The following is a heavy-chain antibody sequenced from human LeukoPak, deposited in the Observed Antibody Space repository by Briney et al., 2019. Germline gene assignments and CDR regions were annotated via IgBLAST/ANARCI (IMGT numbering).Heavy chain of an antibody. CDR3: ARDERYDSSGYPFDY. D-gene: IGHD3-22*01. CDR2: INPNSGGT. Sequence: ASVKVSCKASEYTFTGYFIHWVRQAPGQGLEWMGWINPNSGGTEYAQKFQGRVTMTRDTSITTAYMELSRLRSDDTAVYYCARDERYDSSGYPFDYWGQGTLVTVSS. V-gene: IGHV1-2*02. CDR1: EYTFTGYF. J-gene: IGHJ4*02.